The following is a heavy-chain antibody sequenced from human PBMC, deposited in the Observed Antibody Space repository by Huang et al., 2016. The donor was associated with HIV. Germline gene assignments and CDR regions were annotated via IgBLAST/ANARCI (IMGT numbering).Heavy chain of an antibody. V-gene: IGHV1-8*01. J-gene: IGHJ4*02. CDR2: MNPNSGNT. CDR3: ATLPPVNYGRSGGRVRDY. Sequence: QVQLVQSGAEVKKPGASVKVSCKASGYTFSNYDINWVRQDPGQGLEWMGWMNPNSGNTGYERKFQGRVTMTRSTSISTAYMELSSLRFEDTAVYYCATLPPVNYGRSGGRVRDYWGQGSLVTVSS. D-gene: IGHD2-15*01. CDR1: GYTFSNYD.